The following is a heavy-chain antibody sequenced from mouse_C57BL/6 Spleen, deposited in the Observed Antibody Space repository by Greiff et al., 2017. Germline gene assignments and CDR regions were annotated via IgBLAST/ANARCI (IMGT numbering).Heavy chain of an antibody. D-gene: IGHD1-1*02. J-gene: IGHJ4*01. CDR1: GYTFTDYN. CDR2: INPNNGGT. CDR3: ARRELWDLGAMDY. Sequence: EVQLQQSGPELVKPGASVKIPCKASGYTFTDYNMDWVKQSHGQSLEWIGGINPNNGGTIYNQKFQGKATLTVDKSSSTAYMELRSLTSEDTAVDDCARRELWDLGAMDYWGKGTSGTVSS. V-gene: IGHV1-18*01.